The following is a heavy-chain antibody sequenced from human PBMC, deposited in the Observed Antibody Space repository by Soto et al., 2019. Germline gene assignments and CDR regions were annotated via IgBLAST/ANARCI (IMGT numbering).Heavy chain of an antibody. CDR3: ARDLALNCGGDCYPSEAFDI. Sequence: QSQTLSLTCAISGDSVSSNSAAWNWIRQSPSRGLEWLGRTYYRSKWYNDYAVSVKSRITINPDTSKNQFSLQLNSVTPEDTAVYYCARDLALNCGGDCYPSEAFDIWGQGTMVTVSS. V-gene: IGHV6-1*01. CDR2: TYYRSKWYN. J-gene: IGHJ3*02. CDR1: GDSVSSNSAA. D-gene: IGHD2-21*02.